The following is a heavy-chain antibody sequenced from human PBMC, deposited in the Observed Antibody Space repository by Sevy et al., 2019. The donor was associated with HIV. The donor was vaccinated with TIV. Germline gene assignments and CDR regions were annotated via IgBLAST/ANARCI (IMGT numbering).Heavy chain of an antibody. D-gene: IGHD3-10*01. J-gene: IGHJ5*02. CDR2: INDVGST. Sequence: SETLSLTCTVSGDSFRGADYYWSWIRQSPTRGLEWLGYINDVGSTFYNPSFESRLTMSIDTSKKQFSLSLISVTAAVTAVYYCARRPDTILRGGFDPWGQGALVTVSS. CDR1: GDSFRGADYY. V-gene: IGHV4-30-4*01. CDR3: ARRPDTILRGGFDP.